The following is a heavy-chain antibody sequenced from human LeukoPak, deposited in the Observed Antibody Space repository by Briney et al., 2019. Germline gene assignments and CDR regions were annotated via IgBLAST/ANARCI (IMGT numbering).Heavy chain of an antibody. CDR1: GGSISSYY. Sequence: PSETLSLTCTVSGGSISSYYWSWIRQPPGKGLEWIGYNYYSGITNYNPSLKSRVTISVDTSKNQFSLKLSSVTAADTAVYYCARAVYSSSALDYWGQGTLVIVSS. J-gene: IGHJ4*02. D-gene: IGHD6-13*01. CDR3: ARAVYSSSALDY. CDR2: NYYSGIT. V-gene: IGHV4-59*01.